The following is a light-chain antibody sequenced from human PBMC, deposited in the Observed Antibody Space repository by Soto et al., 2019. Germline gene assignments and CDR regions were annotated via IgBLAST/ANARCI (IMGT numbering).Light chain of an antibody. J-gene: IGKJ4*01. CDR1: QGIGNY. CDR3: HKYNSAPLT. V-gene: IGKV1-27*01. CDR2: AAS. Sequence: DIQMTQSPSSLSESVGDRVTITCRASQGIGNYLAWHQQKPGKVPKLLIYAASTLQSGVPSRFSGSGSGTDFTLTITSLQPEDVATYYCHKYNSAPLTFGGGTKVEIK.